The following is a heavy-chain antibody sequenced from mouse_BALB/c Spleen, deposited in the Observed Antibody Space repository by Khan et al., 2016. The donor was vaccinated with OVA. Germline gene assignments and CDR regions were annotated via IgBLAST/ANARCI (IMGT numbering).Heavy chain of an antibody. CDR2: IISDGSST. J-gene: IGHJ3*01. CDR1: GFTFCNSG. D-gene: IGHD4-1*01. CDR3: ASHLTGSFAY. V-gene: IGHV5-6*01. Sequence: EVELVESGGDLVTPGGSLKLSCAASGFTFCNSGLSWVRRIPDTRLEWVATIISDGSSTYYPDSVNGRFTISRNNAKNTLSLEMISLRSDDTAMYDCASHLTGSFAYWGQGTLGTVFA.